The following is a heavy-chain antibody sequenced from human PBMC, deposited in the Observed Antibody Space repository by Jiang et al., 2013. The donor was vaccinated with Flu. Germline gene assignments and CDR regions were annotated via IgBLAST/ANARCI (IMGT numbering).Heavy chain of an antibody. J-gene: IGHJ4*02. V-gene: IGHV3-33*01. CDR1: GFTFSRLA. CDR2: FGLMGGTK. D-gene: IGHD1-1*01. Sequence: VQLLESGGGVVQPGTSLRLSCVASGFTFSRLACTGFARLQARVWSGWRLFGLMGGTKYYSQSVRGRFTISRDNSKNTVYLEMSSLRAEDTALYYCVRTADLDLGLDYWGQGRPGHRLL. CDR3: VRTADLDLGLDY.